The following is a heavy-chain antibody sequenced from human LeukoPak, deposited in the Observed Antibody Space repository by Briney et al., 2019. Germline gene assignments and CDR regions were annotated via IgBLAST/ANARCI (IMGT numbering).Heavy chain of an antibody. J-gene: IGHJ6*04. CDR3: ARLIGVWFGGMDV. CDR2: INHSGST. Sequence: SETLSLTCAVYGGSFSGYYWSWLRQPPGKGLEGIGEINHSGSTNYNPSLKSRVTISVDTSKNQFSLKLSSVTAADTAVYYCARLIGVWFGGMDVWGKGTTVTISS. D-gene: IGHD3-10*01. V-gene: IGHV4-34*01. CDR1: GGSFSGYY.